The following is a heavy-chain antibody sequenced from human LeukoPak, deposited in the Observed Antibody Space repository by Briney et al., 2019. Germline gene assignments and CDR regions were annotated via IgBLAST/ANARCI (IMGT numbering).Heavy chain of an antibody. CDR3: ARGVRASGSSAVLFDY. CDR1: GYTSTGYY. CDR2: INPNSGGT. V-gene: IGHV1-2*06. Sequence: GASVKVSCKASGYTSTGYYMHWVRQAPGQGLEWMGRINPNSGGTNYAQKFQGRVTMTRDTSISTAYMELSRLRSDDTAVYYCARGVRASGSSAVLFDYWGQGTLVTVSS. J-gene: IGHJ4*02. D-gene: IGHD6-6*01.